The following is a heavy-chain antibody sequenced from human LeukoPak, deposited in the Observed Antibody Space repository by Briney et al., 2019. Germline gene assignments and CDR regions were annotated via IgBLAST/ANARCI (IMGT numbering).Heavy chain of an antibody. CDR1: GGSISSGTYY. D-gene: IGHD3-10*01. CDR2: IYSSGST. Sequence: SETLSLTCTVSGGSISSGTYYWSWIRQPAGKGLEWIGRIYSSGSTNYNPSLKSRVIISVDTSKNQFSLNLSSVTAADTAVYYCAKDGGPNSRYFDYWGQGTLVTVSS. CDR3: AKDGGPNSRYFDY. V-gene: IGHV4-61*02. J-gene: IGHJ4*02.